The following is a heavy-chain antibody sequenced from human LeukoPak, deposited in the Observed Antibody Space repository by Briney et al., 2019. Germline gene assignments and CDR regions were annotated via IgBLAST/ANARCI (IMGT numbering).Heavy chain of an antibody. CDR3: ARVGFYYYGSGSYYKGHWFDP. CDR1: GGSFSGYY. D-gene: IGHD3-10*01. J-gene: IGHJ5*02. Sequence: SETLSLTCAVYGGSFSGYYWSWVRQPPGKGLEWMGEINHSGSTNYNPSLKSRVTISVDTSKNQFSLKLSSVTAADTAVYYCARVGFYYYGSGSYYKGHWFDPWGQGTLVTVPS. V-gene: IGHV4-34*01. CDR2: INHSGST.